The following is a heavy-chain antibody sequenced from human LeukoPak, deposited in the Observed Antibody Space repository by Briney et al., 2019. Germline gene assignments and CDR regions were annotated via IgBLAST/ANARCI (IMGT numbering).Heavy chain of an antibody. CDR3: ARGMVGATLGFDP. J-gene: IGHJ5*02. CDR1: GGSFSGYY. V-gene: IGHV4-34*01. D-gene: IGHD1-26*01. Sequence: SETLSLTCAVYGGSFSGYYWSWIRQPPGKGLEWIGEINHSGSTNYNPSLKSRVTISVDTSKKQFSLKLSSVTAADTAVYYCARGMVGATLGFDPWGQGTLVTVSS. CDR2: INHSGST.